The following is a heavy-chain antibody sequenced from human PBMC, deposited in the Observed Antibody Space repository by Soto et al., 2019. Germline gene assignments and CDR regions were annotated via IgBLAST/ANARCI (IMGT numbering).Heavy chain of an antibody. CDR3: ARDQLPYGGNSLSWFDP. J-gene: IGHJ5*02. V-gene: IGHV4-31*03. CDR1: GGSISSGGYY. Sequence: SETLSLTCTVSGGSISSGGYYWSWIRQHPGKGLEWIGYIYYSGSTYYNPSLKSRVTISVDTSKNQFSLKLSSVTAADTAVYYCARDQLPYGGNSLSWFDPWGQGTLVTVSS. CDR2: IYYSGST. D-gene: IGHD4-17*01.